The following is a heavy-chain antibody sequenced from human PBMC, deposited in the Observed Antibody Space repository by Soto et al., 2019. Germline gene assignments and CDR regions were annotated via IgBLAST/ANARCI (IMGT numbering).Heavy chain of an antibody. CDR3: AKGFLSGGYCANGVCYHFDY. Sequence: GGSLRLSCAASGFTFSSYGMHWVRQAPGKGLEWLAVMSYDGNNKYYADSVKGRFTVSRDNSRNTQYLQMNSLRVEDTAVYYCAKGFLSGGYCANGVCYHFDYWGQGTPVTVSS. J-gene: IGHJ4*02. CDR1: GFTFSSYG. V-gene: IGHV3-30*18. D-gene: IGHD2-8*01. CDR2: MSYDGNNK.